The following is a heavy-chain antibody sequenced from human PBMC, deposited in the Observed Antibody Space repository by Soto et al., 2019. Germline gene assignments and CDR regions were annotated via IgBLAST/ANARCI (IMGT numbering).Heavy chain of an antibody. CDR2: ISGSGGST. D-gene: IGHD3-10*01. Sequence: GGSLRLSCAASGFTFSSYAMSWVRQAPGKGLEWVSAISGSGGSTYYADSVKGRFTISRDNSKNTLYLQMNSLRAEDTAVYYCAKPSMVRGDHLCFDYWGQGTLVTVSS. V-gene: IGHV3-23*01. J-gene: IGHJ4*02. CDR3: AKPSMVRGDHLCFDY. CDR1: GFTFSSYA.